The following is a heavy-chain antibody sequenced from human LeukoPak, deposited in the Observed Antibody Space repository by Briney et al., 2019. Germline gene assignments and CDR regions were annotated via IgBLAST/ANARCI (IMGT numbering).Heavy chain of an antibody. Sequence: PSETLSLTCAVYGGSFSGYYWSWIRQPPGKGLEWIGEINHSGSTNYNPSLKSRVTISVDTSKNQFSLKLSSVTAADTAVYYCASRLGVDYWGQGTLVTVSS. CDR2: INHSGST. CDR1: GGSFSGYY. CDR3: ASRLGVDY. J-gene: IGHJ4*02. V-gene: IGHV4-34*01. D-gene: IGHD1-26*01.